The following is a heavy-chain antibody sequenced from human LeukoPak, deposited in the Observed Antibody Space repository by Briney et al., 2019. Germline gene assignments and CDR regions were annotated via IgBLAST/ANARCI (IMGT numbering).Heavy chain of an antibody. CDR3: ARHIGELGLNWFEP. CDR1: GGSITSTGSY. CDR2: TFYRGTT. J-gene: IGHJ5*02. V-gene: IGHV4-39*01. Sequence: SETLSLTCSVSGGSITSTGSYWGWIRQTPGKGLEWIATTFYRGTTYYNPSLKSRVTISIDTSKNHFSLNLSSVTAADTAVYYCARHIGELGLNWFEPWGQGTLVTVSS. D-gene: IGHD3-16*01.